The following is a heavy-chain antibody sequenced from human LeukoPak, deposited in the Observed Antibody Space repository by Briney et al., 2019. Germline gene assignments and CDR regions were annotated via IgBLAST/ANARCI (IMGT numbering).Heavy chain of an antibody. CDR1: GFTFSTYD. J-gene: IGHJ4*02. CDR2: ITYTSSYI. V-gene: IGHV3-21*04. Sequence: GGSLRLSCSASGFTFSTYDMNWVRQAPGNGLEWVSSITYTSSYIYYADSVRGRFTISRDNVKNLLFLQMNSLRAEDTAVYYCAKDPATATSMPRVLRYWGQGTLVTVSS. D-gene: IGHD4-11*01. CDR3: AKDPATATSMPRVLRY.